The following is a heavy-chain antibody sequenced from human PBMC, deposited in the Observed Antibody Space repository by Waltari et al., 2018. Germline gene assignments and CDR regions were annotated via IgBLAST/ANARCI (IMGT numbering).Heavy chain of an antibody. CDR3: ARGPVGATPYYYYYMDV. D-gene: IGHD1-26*01. Sequence: QVQLVQSGAEVKKPGSSVKVSCKASGGTFSSYAISWVRQAPGQGLEWMGGIIPIFGTATYAQKCQGRVTITADKSTSTAYMELSSLRSEDTAVYYCARGPVGATPYYYYYMDVWGKGTTVTVSS. CDR2: IIPIFGTA. V-gene: IGHV1-69*14. CDR1: GGTFSSYA. J-gene: IGHJ6*03.